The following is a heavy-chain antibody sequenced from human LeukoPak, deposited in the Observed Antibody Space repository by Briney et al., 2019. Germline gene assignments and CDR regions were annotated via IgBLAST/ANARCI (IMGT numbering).Heavy chain of an antibody. CDR1: GGTFSSYA. D-gene: IGHD2-15*01. J-gene: IGHJ4*02. V-gene: IGHV1-69*13. CDR3: ARDYCSGGSCYSHFDY. CDR2: IIPIFGTA. Sequence: SVKVSCKASGGTFSSYAISWVGQAAGQGVGWMGGIIPIFGTANYAKKFQGRVTITADESTSTAYMELSSLRSEDTAVYYCARDYCSGGSCYSHFDYWGQGTLVTVSS.